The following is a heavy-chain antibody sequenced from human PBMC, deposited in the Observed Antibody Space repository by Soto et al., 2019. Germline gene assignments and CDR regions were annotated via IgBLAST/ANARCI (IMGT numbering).Heavy chain of an antibody. V-gene: IGHV4-30-2*01. CDR1: GGSISSGGYS. J-gene: IGHJ4*02. CDR2: IYHSGST. Sequence: PSETLSLTCAVSGGSISSGGYSWSWIRQPPGKGLECIGYIYHSGSTYYNPSLKSRVTISVDRSKNQFSLKLSCVTAADTAVYYCARGRHSSSWYFDYWGQGTLVTVSS. D-gene: IGHD6-13*01. CDR3: ARGRHSSSWYFDY.